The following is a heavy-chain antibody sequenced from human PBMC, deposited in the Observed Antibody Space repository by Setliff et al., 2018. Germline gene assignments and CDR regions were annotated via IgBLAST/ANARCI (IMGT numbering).Heavy chain of an antibody. CDR3: ARDRTAYNYGMDV. CDR2: VYYNGNT. D-gene: IGHD5-18*01. Sequence: LSLTCTLSGGSLTQRYWSWVRQPPGKGLEWIGYVYYNGNTNYSPSLKSRVTISADTSKNQVSLKLTSATAADTAVYYCARDRTAYNYGMDVWGQGTTVTVSS. CDR1: GGSLTQRY. V-gene: IGHV4-59*11. J-gene: IGHJ6*02.